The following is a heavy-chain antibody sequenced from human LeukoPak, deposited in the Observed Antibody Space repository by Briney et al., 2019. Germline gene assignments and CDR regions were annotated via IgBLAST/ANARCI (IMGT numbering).Heavy chain of an antibody. CDR3: ARASGYTSYNYYMDV. CDR2: INPSADST. V-gene: IGHV1-46*01. D-gene: IGHD5-18*01. CDR1: GYTFTSYG. Sequence: ASVKVSCKASGYTFTSYGISWVRQASGQGLEWMGIINPSADSTNYAQKFQGRLTMTRDMSTSTVYMELSSLRSEDTAVYYCARASGYTSYNYYMDVWGKGTTVTVSS. J-gene: IGHJ6*03.